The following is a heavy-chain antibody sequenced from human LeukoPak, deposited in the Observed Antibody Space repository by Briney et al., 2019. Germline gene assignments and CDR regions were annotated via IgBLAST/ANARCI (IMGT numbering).Heavy chain of an antibody. CDR2: IYSGGST. J-gene: IGHJ6*02. V-gene: IGHV3-53*01. Sequence: GGSLRLSCAASGFTVSSNYMSWVRQAPGKGLEWVSGIYSGGSTYYADSVKGRFTISRDNSKNTLYLQMNSLRAEDTAVYYCARAESGYSYGYIYYYGMDVWGQGTTVTVSS. CDR1: GFTVSSNY. CDR3: ARAESGYSYGYIYYYGMDV. D-gene: IGHD5-18*01.